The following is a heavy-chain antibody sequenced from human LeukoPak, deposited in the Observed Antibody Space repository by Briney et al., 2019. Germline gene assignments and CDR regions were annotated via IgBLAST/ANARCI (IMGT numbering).Heavy chain of an antibody. CDR3: AKDHSSGWPDCFDY. CDR1: GFTLSSYE. V-gene: IGHV3-23*01. D-gene: IGHD6-19*01. Sequence: PGGSLRLSCTASGFTLSSYEMSWIRQAPGKGLEWVSSIDYSGGSTYYADSVKGRFTISRDNSKNTLYLQLNSLRAEDTAVYYCAKDHSSGWPDCFDYWGQGALVTVSS. J-gene: IGHJ4*02. CDR2: IDYSGGST.